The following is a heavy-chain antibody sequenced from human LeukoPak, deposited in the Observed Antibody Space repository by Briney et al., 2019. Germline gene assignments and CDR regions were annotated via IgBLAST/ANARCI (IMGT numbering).Heavy chain of an antibody. CDR1: GGTLSSYA. CDR3: AAQAAASFDY. V-gene: IGHV1-69*13. J-gene: IGHJ4*02. CDR2: IIPIFGTA. Sequence: GASVTVSCKASGGTLSSYAISWVRQAPGQGLEWMGGIIPIFGTANYAQKFQGRVTITADESTSTAYMELSSLRSEDTAVYYCAAQAAASFDYWGQGTLVTVSS. D-gene: IGHD6-13*01.